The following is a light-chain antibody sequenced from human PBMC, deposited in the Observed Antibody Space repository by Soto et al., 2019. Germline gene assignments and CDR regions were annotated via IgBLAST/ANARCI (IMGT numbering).Light chain of an antibody. V-gene: IGKV3-11*01. Sequence: EMVLTQSPAPLSFSPGERATLSCRASQTVCNYLAWYQQKPGQAPRLLIYDASNTATGIPARFSGSGSGTDFTLIISSLVPEDVAVYYWWQRSNWPPQYTFGQGTKLEIK. CDR3: WQRSNWPPQYT. J-gene: IGKJ2*01. CDR1: QTVCNY. CDR2: DAS.